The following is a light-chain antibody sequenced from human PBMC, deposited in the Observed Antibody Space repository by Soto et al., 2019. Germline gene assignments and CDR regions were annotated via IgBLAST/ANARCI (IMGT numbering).Light chain of an antibody. CDR2: FDN. J-gene: IGLJ2*01. Sequence: QSVLTQPPSASGTPGQRVTISCSGASSNIGSNTVNWYQQLQGTAPKLFIYFDNQRPSGVPDRFSGSKSGTSASLAISGLQSDDEAEYYCAAWDDSLNGPVFGGGTKLTVL. CDR3: AAWDDSLNGPV. V-gene: IGLV1-44*01. CDR1: SSNIGSNT.